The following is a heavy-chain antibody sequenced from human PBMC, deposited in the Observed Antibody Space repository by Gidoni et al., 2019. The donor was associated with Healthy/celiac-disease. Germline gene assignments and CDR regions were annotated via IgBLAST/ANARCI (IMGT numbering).Heavy chain of an antibody. Sequence: EVQLVESGGGLVKPGGSLRLSCAASGFTFSSYSMNWVRQAPGKGLEWVSSISSSSSYIYYADSVKGRFTISRDNAKNSLYLQMNSLRAEDTAVYYCARVSREFQDTASVCLDYWGQGTLVTVSS. D-gene: IGHD5-18*01. CDR2: ISSSSSYI. CDR3: ARVSREFQDTASVCLDY. J-gene: IGHJ4*02. V-gene: IGHV3-21*01. CDR1: GFTFSSYS.